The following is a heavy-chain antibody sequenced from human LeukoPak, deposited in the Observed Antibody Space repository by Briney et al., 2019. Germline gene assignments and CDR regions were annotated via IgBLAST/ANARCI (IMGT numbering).Heavy chain of an antibody. V-gene: IGHV1-46*01. CDR2: INLSGGST. CDR3: ARDYVDDIPMIKDY. Sequence: ASVKVSCKASGYTFTSYHMHWVRQGPGQGLEWMGKINLSGGSTTYAQEFQGRVTMTRDTSTSTVYVELSSLRSEDTAVYYCARDYVDDIPMIKDYWGQGTLVTVSS. CDR1: GYTFTSYH. J-gene: IGHJ4*02. D-gene: IGHD2-8*01.